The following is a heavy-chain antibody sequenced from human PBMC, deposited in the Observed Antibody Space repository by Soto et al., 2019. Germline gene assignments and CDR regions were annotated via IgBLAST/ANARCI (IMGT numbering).Heavy chain of an antibody. CDR3: AGRDRGTSVDY. J-gene: IGHJ4*02. CDR2: IYRTGST. D-gene: IGHD1-7*01. CDR1: GGSFTSNNW. Sequence: PSETLSLTCAVSGGSFTSNNWWTWVRQPPGQGLEWIGEIYRTGSTNYNPSLKSRVTISLDKSENQFSLKVTSLTAADTPVYYGAGRDRGTSVDYWGKGTLVT. V-gene: IGHV4-4*02.